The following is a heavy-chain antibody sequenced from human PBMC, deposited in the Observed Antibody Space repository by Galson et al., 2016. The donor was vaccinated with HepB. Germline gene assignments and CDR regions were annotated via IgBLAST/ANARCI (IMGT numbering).Heavy chain of an antibody. CDR2: VKQDGSEK. Sequence: SLRLSCAGSGFLFGTFGVDWVRQAPGKGLQWVANVKQDGSEKYYAESVKGRFTISRDNARNSMFLQMNSLRPDDTAVYYCGRAQWIPARRAAYFDYWGQGILVTVSS. J-gene: IGHJ4*02. V-gene: IGHV3-7*04. D-gene: IGHD5-18*01. CDR1: GFLFGTFG. CDR3: GRAQWIPARRAAYFDY.